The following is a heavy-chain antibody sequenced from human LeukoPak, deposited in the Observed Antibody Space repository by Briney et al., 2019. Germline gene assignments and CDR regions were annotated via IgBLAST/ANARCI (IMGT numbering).Heavy chain of an antibody. CDR3: ARVRIVVVPAAMRYPYYYGMDV. V-gene: IGHV4-39*01. J-gene: IGHJ6*02. D-gene: IGHD2-2*01. CDR2: IYYSGST. Sequence: PSETLSLTCTVSGGSISSSYYYWGWIRQPPGKGLEWIGSIYYSGSTYYNPSLKSRVTISVDTSKNQFSLKLSSVTAADTAVYYCARVRIVVVPAAMRYPYYYGMDVWGQGTTVTVSS. CDR1: GGSISSSYYY.